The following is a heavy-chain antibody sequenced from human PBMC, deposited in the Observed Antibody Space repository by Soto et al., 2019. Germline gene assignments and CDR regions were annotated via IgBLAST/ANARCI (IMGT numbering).Heavy chain of an antibody. CDR1: GASINSGCYY. J-gene: IGHJ4*02. V-gene: IGHV4-31*03. CDR3: ATGDAWGVLLAY. D-gene: IGHD2-21*02. Sequence: SETLSLTCTVSGASINSGCYYWSWVLHLPWKGLEWIAYIYFIESTYYNPSLESRITISLDTAQNQFSLKLSYVSAEDRAVYYCATGDAWGVLLAYWGQGTLVTVSS. CDR2: IYFIEST.